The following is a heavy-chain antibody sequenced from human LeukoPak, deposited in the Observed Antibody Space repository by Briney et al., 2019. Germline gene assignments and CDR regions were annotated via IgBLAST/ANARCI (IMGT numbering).Heavy chain of an antibody. J-gene: IGHJ4*02. CDR2: INPTSGGT. D-gene: IGHD1-26*01. V-gene: IGHV1-2*02. Sequence: ASVKVSCKASGYTFTGYYLHWVRQAPGQGLEWMGWINPTSGGTDYAQNFQGRVTMTRDTSISTAYMELSGLRSDDTAVYYCARDPGKAPFDYWGQGTLVTVSS. CDR3: ARDPGKAPFDY. CDR1: GYTFTGYY.